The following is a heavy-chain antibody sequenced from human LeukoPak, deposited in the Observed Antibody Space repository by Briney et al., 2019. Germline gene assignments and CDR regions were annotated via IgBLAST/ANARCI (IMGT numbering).Heavy chain of an antibody. J-gene: IGHJ6*02. D-gene: IGHD3-22*01. CDR1: GFTFSSYW. CDR2: INSDGSST. CDR3: ARDPSYDSSGYYYPYYGMDV. V-gene: IGHV3-74*01. Sequence: GGSLRLSCAASGFTFSSYWMHWVRQAPGKGLVWVSRINSDGSSTSYADSVKGRFTISRDNAKNTLYLQMNSLRAEDTAVYYCARDPSYDSSGYYYPYYGMDVWGQGTTVTVSS.